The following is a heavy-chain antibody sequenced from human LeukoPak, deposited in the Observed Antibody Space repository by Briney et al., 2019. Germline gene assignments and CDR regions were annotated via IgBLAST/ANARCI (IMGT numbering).Heavy chain of an antibody. V-gene: IGHV2-5*01. CDR2: IYWNDDK. D-gene: IGHD6-13*01. J-gene: IGHJ4*02. Sequence: SGPTLVKPTQTLTVTCTFTGFSLYTSGEGVGWIRQPPGKALEWLALIYWNDDKRYTPSLRTRLTVTKYTSKNQVVLTMTNMNPVDTATYYCAHRHKKSSSAYDFWGQGTLVTVSS. CDR3: AHRHKKSSSAYDF. CDR1: GFSLYTSGEG.